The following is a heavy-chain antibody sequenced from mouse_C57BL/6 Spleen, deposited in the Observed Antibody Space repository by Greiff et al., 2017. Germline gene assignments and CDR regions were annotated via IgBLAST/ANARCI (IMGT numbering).Heavy chain of an antibody. Sequence: EVKLMESGPELVKPGASVKISCTASGYSFTDYNMNWVKQSNGKSLEWIGVINPNYGTTSYNQKFKGKATLTVNQSSSTAYLQLNSLTSEDSAVYYCAREELGLFDYWGQGTTLTVSS. J-gene: IGHJ2*01. CDR2: INPNYGTT. D-gene: IGHD4-1*01. V-gene: IGHV1-39*01. CDR1: GYSFTDYN. CDR3: AREELGLFDY.